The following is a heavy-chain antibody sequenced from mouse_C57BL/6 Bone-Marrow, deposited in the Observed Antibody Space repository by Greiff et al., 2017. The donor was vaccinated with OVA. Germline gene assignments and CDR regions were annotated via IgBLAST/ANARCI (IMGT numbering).Heavy chain of an antibody. D-gene: IGHD1-2*01. Sequence: QVQLQQPGAELVKPGASVKLSCKASGYTFTSYWMQWVKQRPGQGLEWIGEIDPSDSYTNYNQKFKGKATLTVDTSSSTAYMQLSSLTSEDSAVYYCAKLRPWYFDVWGTGTTVTVSS. J-gene: IGHJ1*03. V-gene: IGHV1-50*01. CDR1: GYTFTSYW. CDR3: AKLRPWYFDV. CDR2: IDPSDSYT.